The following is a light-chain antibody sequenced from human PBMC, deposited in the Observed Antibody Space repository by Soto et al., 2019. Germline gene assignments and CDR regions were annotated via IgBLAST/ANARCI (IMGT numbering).Light chain of an antibody. Sequence: QSALTQPRSVSGSPGQSVTIYCTGTSSDVGGYNYVSWYQQHPGRAPKFMIYDVTKRPSGVPDRFSGSKSGNTASLTISGLQVADEADYYCCSYAGSYIVFGTGTKLTVL. CDR3: CSYAGSYIV. CDR1: SSDVGGYNY. V-gene: IGLV2-11*01. CDR2: DVT. J-gene: IGLJ1*01.